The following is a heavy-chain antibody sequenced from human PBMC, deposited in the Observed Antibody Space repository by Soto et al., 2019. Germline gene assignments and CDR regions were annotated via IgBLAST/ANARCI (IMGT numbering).Heavy chain of an antibody. CDR3: ARGLTGFDY. D-gene: IGHD7-27*01. CDR2: INAGNGNT. CDR1: GYTFTTYP. V-gene: IGHV1-3*01. J-gene: IGHJ4*02. Sequence: QVQLVQSGAEVKKPGASVTVSGKASGYTFTTYPRHWVRQAPGQRLEWMGWINAGNGNTKYSQKFQGRVTLTRDTSANTAYMELSSLRSEDTAVYYCARGLTGFDYWGQGTLVTVSS.